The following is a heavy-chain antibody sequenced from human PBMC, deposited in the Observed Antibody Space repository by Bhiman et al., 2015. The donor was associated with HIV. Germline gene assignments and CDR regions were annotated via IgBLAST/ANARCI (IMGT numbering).Heavy chain of an antibody. CDR1: GFSFSGSW. J-gene: IGHJ5*01. CDR3: ARDVTAWDRSNWYAF. CDR2: INQDGSEK. Sequence: EVHLVESGGGLVQPGGSLRLSCAASGFSFSGSWMSWVRQTPGKGLEWVANINQDGSEKYYVDSVEGRFTISRDNAKKSLYLQMNSLTAGDTAVYYCARDVTAWDRSNWYAFWGQGTLVSVST. D-gene: IGHD1-26*01. V-gene: IGHV3-7*05.